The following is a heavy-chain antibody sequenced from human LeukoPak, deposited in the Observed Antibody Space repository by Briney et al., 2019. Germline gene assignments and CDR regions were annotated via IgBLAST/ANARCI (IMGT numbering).Heavy chain of an antibody. D-gene: IGHD6-13*01. Sequence: GGSLRLSCAASGFTFSSNSMNWVRQVPGKGLEWVSGISASGGTTYSADSVKGRFTISRDNSKNTLYLQMNSLRADDTAVYYCARRAAASRCFDYWGQGTLVTVSS. J-gene: IGHJ4*02. CDR1: GFTFSSNS. CDR3: ARRAAASRCFDY. CDR2: ISASGGTT. V-gene: IGHV3-23*01.